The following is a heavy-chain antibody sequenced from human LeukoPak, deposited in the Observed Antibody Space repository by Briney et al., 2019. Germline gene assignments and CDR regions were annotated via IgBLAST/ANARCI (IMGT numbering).Heavy chain of an antibody. Sequence: SETLSLTCTVSGGSISDYYWNWIRQPPGKGLEWIGYIYYRGTTNYNPSLNSRVTISLDSSKNQFSPKLSSVTAADTAVYYCARGPPRTGRERYFDYWGQGTLVSVSS. CDR1: GGSISDYY. V-gene: IGHV4-59*01. CDR3: ARGPPRTGRERYFDY. J-gene: IGHJ4*02. CDR2: IYYRGTT. D-gene: IGHD1-1*01.